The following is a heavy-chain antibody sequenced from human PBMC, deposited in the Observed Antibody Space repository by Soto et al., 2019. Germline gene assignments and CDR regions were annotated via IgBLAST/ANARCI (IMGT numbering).Heavy chain of an antibody. Sequence: PSEPLSLTCTVSGGSISIYYWSWIRHPPGKGLEWIVYIYYSGSTNYNPSLKSRVTISVDTSKNQFSLKLSSVTAADTAVYYCARGGLTMITFGGVIVPSYYYYGMDVWGQGTTVTVSS. CDR1: GGSISIYY. CDR2: IYYSGST. J-gene: IGHJ6*02. V-gene: IGHV4-59*01. CDR3: ARGGLTMITFGGVIVPSYYYYGMDV. D-gene: IGHD3-16*02.